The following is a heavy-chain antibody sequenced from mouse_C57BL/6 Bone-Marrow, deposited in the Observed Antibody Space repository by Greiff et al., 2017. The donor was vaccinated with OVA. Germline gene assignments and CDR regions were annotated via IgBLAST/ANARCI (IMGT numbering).Heavy chain of an antibody. CDR1: GYTFTSYW. V-gene: IGHV1-61*01. Sequence: QVQLQQPGAELVRPGSSVKLSCKASGYTFTSYWMDGVKQRPGQGLEWIGNIYPSDIETHYNQKFKDKATLTVDKSSSTAYMQLSSLTSEDSAVYYCAPDYWGQGTTLTVSS. CDR3: APDY. J-gene: IGHJ2*01. CDR2: IYPSDIET.